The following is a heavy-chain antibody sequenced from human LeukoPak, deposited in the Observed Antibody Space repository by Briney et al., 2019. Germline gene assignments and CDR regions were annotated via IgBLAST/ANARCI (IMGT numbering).Heavy chain of an antibody. CDR2: ISGGGGTI. J-gene: IGHJ4*02. D-gene: IGHD3-22*01. CDR3: ARNQEIDYYDSSGFYWGVEY. V-gene: IGHV3-48*01. Sequence: PGGSLRLSCVASGFTFGKYWMSWVRQAPGKGLEWVAYISGGGGTIYYADSVKGRFTISRDNAKNSLYLQMDSLRAEDTAVYYCARNQEIDYYDSSGFYWGVEYWGQGTLVTVSS. CDR1: GFTFGKYW.